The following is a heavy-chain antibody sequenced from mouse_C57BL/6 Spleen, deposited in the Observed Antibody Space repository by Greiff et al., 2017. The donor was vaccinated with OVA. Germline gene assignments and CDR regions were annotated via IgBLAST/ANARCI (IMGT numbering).Heavy chain of an antibody. CDR1: GYTFTDYE. V-gene: IGHV1-15*01. CDR3: TTYGSSYCDY. CDR2: IDPETGGT. J-gene: IGHJ2*01. Sequence: VQLVESGAELVRPGASVTLSCKASGYTFTDYEMHWVKQTPVHGLEWIGAIDPETGGTAYNQKFKGKAILTADKSSSTAYMELRSLTSEDSAVYYCTTYGSSYCDYWGQGTTLTVSS. D-gene: IGHD1-1*01.